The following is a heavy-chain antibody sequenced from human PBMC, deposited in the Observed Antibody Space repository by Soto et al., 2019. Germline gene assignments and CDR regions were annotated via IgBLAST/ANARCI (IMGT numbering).Heavy chain of an antibody. Sequence: SQTLSLTCAISGDSVSSNSAAWNWIRQSPPRGLEWLGRTYYRSKWYNDYAVSVKSRITINPDTSKNQFSLQLNSVTHEDTAVYYCARVNWNLGYYGMDVWGQGTTVTVSS. V-gene: IGHV6-1*01. D-gene: IGHD1-7*01. CDR3: ARVNWNLGYYGMDV. CDR2: TYYRSKWYN. CDR1: GDSVSSNSAA. J-gene: IGHJ6*02.